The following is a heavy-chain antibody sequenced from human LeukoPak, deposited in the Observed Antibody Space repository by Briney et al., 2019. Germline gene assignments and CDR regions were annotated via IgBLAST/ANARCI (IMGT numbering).Heavy chain of an antibody. Sequence: GGSLRLSCSASGFTFSNYGLSWVRQAPGKGLEWVAAISYDGSNKKYADSVKGRFTISRDNSKNTLYLQMNSLRAEDTALYYCARVFGYSYVNYFDYWGQGTLVTVSS. CDR2: ISYDGSNK. CDR3: ARVFGYSYVNYFDY. V-gene: IGHV3-30*03. D-gene: IGHD5-18*01. J-gene: IGHJ4*02. CDR1: GFTFSNYG.